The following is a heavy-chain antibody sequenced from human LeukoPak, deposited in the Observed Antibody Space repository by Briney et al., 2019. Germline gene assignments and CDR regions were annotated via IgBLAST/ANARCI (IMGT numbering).Heavy chain of an antibody. D-gene: IGHD1-26*01. V-gene: IGHV4-59*02. CDR3: ARDLGGSLYYFDY. J-gene: IGHJ4*02. CDR2: VYYSGST. CDR1: GGSVSGYY. Sequence: SETLSLTCVVSGGSVSGYYWGWIRQPPGRGLEWIGYVYYSGSTNYNPSFKSRITISVDTSRNQFSLQLSSVTAADTAVYYCARDLGGSLYYFDYWGQGTLVTVSS.